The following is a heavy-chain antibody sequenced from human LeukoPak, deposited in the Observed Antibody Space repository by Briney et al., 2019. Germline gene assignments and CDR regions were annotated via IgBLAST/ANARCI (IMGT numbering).Heavy chain of an antibody. J-gene: IGHJ6*03. V-gene: IGHV1-18*01. CDR3: ARDSGSDYYYYMDV. CDR1: GYTFTSYG. Sequence: ASVKVSCKASGYTFTSYGISWVRQAPGQGLEWMGWISAYNGNTNYAQKLQGRVTMTTDTSTSTAYMEPRSLRSDDTAVYYCARDSGSDYYYYMDVWGKGTTVTVSS. CDR2: ISAYNGNT. D-gene: IGHD7-27*01.